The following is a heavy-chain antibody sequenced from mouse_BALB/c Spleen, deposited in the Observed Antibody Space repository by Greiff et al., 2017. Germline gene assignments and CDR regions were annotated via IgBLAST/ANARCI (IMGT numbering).Heavy chain of an antibody. V-gene: IGHV5-6-3*01. CDR3: ARDKGLYGYDGSFAY. CDR1: GFTFSSYG. Sequence: EVKVVESGGGLVQPGGSLKLSCAASGFTFSSYGMSWVRQTPDKRLELVATINSNGGSTYYPDSVKGRFTISRDNAKNTLYLQMSSLKSEDTAMYYWARDKGLYGYDGSFAYWGQGTLVTVSA. D-gene: IGHD2-2*01. CDR2: INSNGGST. J-gene: IGHJ3*01.